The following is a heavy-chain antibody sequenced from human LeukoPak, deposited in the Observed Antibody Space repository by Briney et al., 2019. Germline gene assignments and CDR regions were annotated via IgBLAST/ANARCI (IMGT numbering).Heavy chain of an antibody. CDR2: IIPIFGTA. CDR1: GGTFSSYA. D-gene: IGHD2-2*01. CDR3: ARDLASPDIVVVPASNWFDP. V-gene: IGHV1-69*05. J-gene: IGHJ5*02. Sequence: ASVKVSCKASGGTFSSYAISWLRQAPGQGLEWMGRIIPIFGTANDAQKFQGRVTITTDESTSTAYMELSSLRSEDTAVYYCARDLASPDIVVVPASNWFDPWGQGTLVTVSS.